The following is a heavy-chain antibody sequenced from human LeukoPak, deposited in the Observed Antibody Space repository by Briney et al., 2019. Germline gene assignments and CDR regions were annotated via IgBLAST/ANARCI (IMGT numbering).Heavy chain of an antibody. CDR3: ARLQYYDFWSGPDY. CDR1: GFTFCSYG. J-gene: IGHJ4*02. Sequence: PGGSLRLSCAASGFTFCSYGMHWVRQAPGKGLEWVAFIRYDGSNKYYADSVKGRFTISRDNSKNTLYLQMNSLRAEDTAVYYCARLQYYDFWSGPDYWGQGTLVTVSS. V-gene: IGHV3-30*02. D-gene: IGHD3-3*01. CDR2: IRYDGSNK.